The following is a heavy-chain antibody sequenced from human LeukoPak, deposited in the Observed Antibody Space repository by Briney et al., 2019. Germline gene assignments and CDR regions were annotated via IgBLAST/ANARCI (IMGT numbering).Heavy chain of an antibody. CDR3: ARARVTTGEFDY. J-gene: IGHJ4*02. D-gene: IGHD4-17*01. Sequence: ASVKVSCKASGYTFTGYYMHWVRQAPGQGLEWMGWINPNSGGTNYAQKFQGSVTMTRDTSISTAYMELSRLRSDDTAVYYCARARVTTGEFDYWGQGTLVTVSS. V-gene: IGHV1-2*02. CDR1: GYTFTGYY. CDR2: INPNSGGT.